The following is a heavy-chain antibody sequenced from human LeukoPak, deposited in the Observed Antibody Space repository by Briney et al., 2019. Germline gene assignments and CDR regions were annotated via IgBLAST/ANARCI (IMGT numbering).Heavy chain of an antibody. V-gene: IGHV3-7*01. CDR3: ARALGDSDYYYYMDV. CDR1: GFTFSSYW. D-gene: IGHD2-21*02. Sequence: GGSLRLSCAASGFTFSSYWMGWVRQAPGKGLEWVANIKQDGSEKYYVDSVKGRFTISRDNAKNSLYLQMNSLRAEDTAVYYCARALGDSDYYYYMDVWGKGTTVTVSS. J-gene: IGHJ6*03. CDR2: IKQDGSEK.